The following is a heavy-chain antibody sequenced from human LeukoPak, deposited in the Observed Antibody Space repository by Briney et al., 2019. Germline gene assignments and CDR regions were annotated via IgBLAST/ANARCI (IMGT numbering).Heavy chain of an antibody. V-gene: IGHV3-30*02. J-gene: IGHJ6*03. CDR2: IRYDGSNK. CDR3: AKSRIQLWSYYYYYYMDV. D-gene: IGHD5-18*01. CDR1: GFTFSIYG. Sequence: GGSLRLSCAASGFTFSIYGMHWVRQAPGKGLEWVAFIRYDGSNKYYADSVKGRFTISRDNSKNTLYLQMNSLRAEDTAVYYCAKSRIQLWSYYYYYYMDVWGKGTTVTVSS.